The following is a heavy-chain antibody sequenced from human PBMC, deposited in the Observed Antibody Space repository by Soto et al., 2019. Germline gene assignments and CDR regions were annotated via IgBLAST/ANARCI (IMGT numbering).Heavy chain of an antibody. CDR1: GFIFSNYA. Sequence: GSLRLSCAASGFIFSNYAMSWVRQAPGKGLEWVASIIGSGDTTYYADSVKGRFTISRDNSKNTLYLQMNSLRAEDTAVYYCAKFYYDFWSGYPYYFNFWGQGTLVTVSS. J-gene: IGHJ4*02. CDR3: AKFYYDFWSGYPYYFNF. V-gene: IGHV3-23*01. D-gene: IGHD3-3*01. CDR2: IIGSGDTT.